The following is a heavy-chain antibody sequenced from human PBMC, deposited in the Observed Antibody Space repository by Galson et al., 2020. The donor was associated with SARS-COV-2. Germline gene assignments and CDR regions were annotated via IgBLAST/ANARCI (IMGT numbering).Heavy chain of an antibody. Sequence: GESLKISCAASGFTFSGHAMSWVRQAPGKGLEWVSGISGSGDTTYYADSVKGQFTISSDSSKISLLLQMDSLRAEDTALYYCVRGLGESSTWSVWGQGTLVTVSS. CDR2: ISGSGDTT. CDR3: VRGLGESSTWSV. D-gene: IGHD6-13*01. V-gene: IGHV3-23*01. J-gene: IGHJ4*02. CDR1: GFTFSGHA.